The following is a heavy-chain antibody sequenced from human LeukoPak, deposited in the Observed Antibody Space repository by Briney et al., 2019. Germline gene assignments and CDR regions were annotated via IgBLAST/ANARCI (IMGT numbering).Heavy chain of an antibody. CDR2: ISGSGGST. CDR3: AKFKVGAKAFDY. J-gene: IGHJ4*02. V-gene: IGHV3-23*01. D-gene: IGHD1-26*01. CDR1: GFTFSSYA. Sequence: GGSLRLSCAASGFTFSSYAMSWVRQAPGKGLEWVSAISGSGGSTYYADSVKGRFAISRDNSKNTLYLQMNSLRAEDTAVYYCAKFKVGAKAFDYWGQGTLVTVSS.